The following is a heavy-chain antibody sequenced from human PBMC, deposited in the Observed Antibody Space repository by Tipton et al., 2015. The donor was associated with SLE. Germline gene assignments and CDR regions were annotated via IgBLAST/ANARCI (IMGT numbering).Heavy chain of an antibody. Sequence: TLSLTCTVSGGSISSSSYYWGWIRQPPGKGLEWIGSVYYSGSTYYIPSLKSRVTISVDTSKNQFSLKLTSVTAADTAVYYCARGSDFWSGYSYYMDVWGKGTTVTVSS. CDR2: VYYSGST. D-gene: IGHD3-3*01. V-gene: IGHV4-39*01. J-gene: IGHJ6*03. CDR1: GGSISSSSYY. CDR3: ARGSDFWSGYSYYMDV.